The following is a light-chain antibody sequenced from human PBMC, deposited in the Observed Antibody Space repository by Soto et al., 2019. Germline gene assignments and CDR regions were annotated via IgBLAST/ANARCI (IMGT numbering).Light chain of an antibody. CDR1: QSISNW. V-gene: IGKV1-5*01. CDR3: QQYNSFWT. J-gene: IGKJ1*01. Sequence: DIQMTQSPSTLSASVGDRVTITCRASQSISNWLAWYQQKPGKAPKLLIYDASYLERGVSSRFSGSGSGTEFTLTISSLQPDDLANYYCQQYNSFWTFGQGTKVEI. CDR2: DAS.